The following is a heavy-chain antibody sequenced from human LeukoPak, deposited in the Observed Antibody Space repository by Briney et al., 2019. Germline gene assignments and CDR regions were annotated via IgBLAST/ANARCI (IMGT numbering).Heavy chain of an antibody. CDR3: ARGGYDGYDYSGNSGY. CDR1: GYTFTGYY. D-gene: IGHD5-12*01. V-gene: IGHV1-2*02. Sequence: ASVKVSCKASGYTFTGYYIHWVRQAPGQGLEWMGWIKPSSGGTNYAQNFQGRVTMTRDTSINTAYMELSRLRSDDTAVYFCARGGYDGYDYSGNSGYWGQGTLVTVSS. J-gene: IGHJ4*02. CDR2: IKPSSGGT.